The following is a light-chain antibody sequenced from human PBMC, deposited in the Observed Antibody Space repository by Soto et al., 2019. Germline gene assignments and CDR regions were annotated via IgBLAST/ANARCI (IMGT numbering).Light chain of an antibody. Sequence: QSALTQPPSASGSPGQSVTISCTGTSSDVGGYNFVSWYQHHPGKAPKLMIFDVSERPSGVPDRFSGSKSGNTASLTVSGLQAEDEADYYCCSYAGGGTSRVFGTGTKVTVL. CDR2: DVS. J-gene: IGLJ1*01. CDR1: SSDVGGYNF. CDR3: CSYAGGGTSRV. V-gene: IGLV2-8*01.